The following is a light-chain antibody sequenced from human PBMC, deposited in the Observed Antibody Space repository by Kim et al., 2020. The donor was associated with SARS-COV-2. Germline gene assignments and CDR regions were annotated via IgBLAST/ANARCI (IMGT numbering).Light chain of an antibody. J-gene: IGKJ2*01. V-gene: IGKV3-20*01. Sequence: EIVLTQSPGTLSLSPGERATLSCRASQSVSSSYLAWYQQKPGQAPRLLIYGASSRATGIPDRFSRSGSGTDFTLTISRLEPEDFAVYYCQQYGSSYTFGQGTKLEI. CDR3: QQYGSSYT. CDR1: QSVSSSY. CDR2: GAS.